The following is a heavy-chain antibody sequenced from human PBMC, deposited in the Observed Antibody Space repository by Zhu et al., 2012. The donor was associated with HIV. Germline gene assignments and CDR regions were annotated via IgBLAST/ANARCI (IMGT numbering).Heavy chain of an antibody. Sequence: EAQLVESGGGLVQPGGSLRLSCGASGFSIDKYNMNWVRQAPGKGLEWVSYISYGSSTKYYADSVKGRFTISRDNAKNSLYLQMNSLRAEDTAMYFCSTAWPFDYWGQGTLVTVSS. CDR2: ISYGSSTK. V-gene: IGHV3-48*01. CDR1: GFSIDKYN. J-gene: IGHJ4*02. CDR3: STAWPFDY.